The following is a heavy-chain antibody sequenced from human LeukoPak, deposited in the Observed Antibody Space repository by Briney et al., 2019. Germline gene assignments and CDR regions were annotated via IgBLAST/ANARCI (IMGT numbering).Heavy chain of an antibody. J-gene: IGHJ5*02. D-gene: IGHD3-10*01. CDR3: ARAPFGWFGELSWFDP. CDR2: ISAYNGNT. Sequence: ASVKVSCKASGYTFTSYGISWVRQAPGQGLAWMGWISAYNGNTNYAQKLQGRVTMTTDTSTSTAYMELRSLRSDDTAVYYCARAPFGWFGELSWFDPWGQGTLVTVSS. CDR1: GYTFTSYG. V-gene: IGHV1-18*04.